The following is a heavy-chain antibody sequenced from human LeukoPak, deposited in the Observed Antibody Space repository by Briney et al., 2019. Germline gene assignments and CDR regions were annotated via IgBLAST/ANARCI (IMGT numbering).Heavy chain of an antibody. D-gene: IGHD3-10*01. CDR3: ARDYGSGSYYDHNWFDP. V-gene: IGHV1-18*01. Sequence: ASVKVSCKASGYTFTTYGISWVRQAPGQGLEWMGWISGYNGNTNYAQKLQGRVTMTTGTSTSTAYMELRTLRSDDTAVYYCARDYGSGSYYDHNWFDPWGQGTLVTVSS. J-gene: IGHJ5*02. CDR1: GYTFTTYG. CDR2: ISGYNGNT.